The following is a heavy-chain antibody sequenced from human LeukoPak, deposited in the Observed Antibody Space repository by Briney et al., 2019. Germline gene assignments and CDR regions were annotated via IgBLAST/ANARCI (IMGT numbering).Heavy chain of an antibody. J-gene: IGHJ4*02. CDR2: ISGNGGST. V-gene: IGHV3-23*01. Sequence: GGSLRLSCAASGFTFSTYAMSWVRQAPGKGLEWVSVISGNGGSTSYTDSAKGRFTISRDSSKNMLYLQMNNLRAEDTALYYCAKDGRYCSGTSCYTSHWGQGTLVTVSS. D-gene: IGHD2-2*02. CDR1: GFTFSTYA. CDR3: AKDGRYCSGTSCYTSH.